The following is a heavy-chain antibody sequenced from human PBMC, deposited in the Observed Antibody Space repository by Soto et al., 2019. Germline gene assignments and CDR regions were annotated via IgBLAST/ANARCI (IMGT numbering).Heavy chain of an antibody. CDR1: GFTFSSYA. D-gene: IGHD3-22*01. Sequence: QVQLVESGGGVVQPGRSLRLSCAASGFTFSSYAMHWVRQAPGKGLEWVAVISYDGSNKYYADSVKGRFTISRDNSKNTLYLKMNSLRAEDTAVYYCARTYYYDSSGYYGYWGQGTLVTVSS. J-gene: IGHJ4*02. CDR2: ISYDGSNK. CDR3: ARTYYYDSSGYYGY. V-gene: IGHV3-30-3*01.